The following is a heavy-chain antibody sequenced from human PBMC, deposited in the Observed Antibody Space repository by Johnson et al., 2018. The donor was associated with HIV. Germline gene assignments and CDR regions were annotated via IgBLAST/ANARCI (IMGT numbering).Heavy chain of an antibody. Sequence: MLLVESGGGVVQPGRSLRLSCAASGFTFSDYYMSWIRQAPGKGLEWVANIKQDGSEKYYADSVKGRFTISRDNSKNTLYLQMNNLRAEDTAMYYCARSDASDIWGQGTMVTVSS. V-gene: IGHV3-7*01. CDR2: IKQDGSEK. J-gene: IGHJ3*02. CDR3: ARSDASDI. CDR1: GFTFSDYY.